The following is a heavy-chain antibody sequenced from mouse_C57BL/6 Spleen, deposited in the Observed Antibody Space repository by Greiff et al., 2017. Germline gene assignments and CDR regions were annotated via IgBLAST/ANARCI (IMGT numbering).Heavy chain of an antibody. Sequence: VQLQQSGPGLVQPSQSLSITCTVSGFSLTSYGVHWVRQSPGKGLEWLGVIWRGGSTDYNAAFMSRLSITKDNSKSQVFFKMNSLQADDTAIYYCAKSMYGNYDAMDYWGQGTSVTVSS. CDR2: IWRGGST. CDR1: GFSLTSYG. CDR3: AKSMYGNYDAMDY. D-gene: IGHD2-10*02. V-gene: IGHV2-5*01. J-gene: IGHJ4*01.